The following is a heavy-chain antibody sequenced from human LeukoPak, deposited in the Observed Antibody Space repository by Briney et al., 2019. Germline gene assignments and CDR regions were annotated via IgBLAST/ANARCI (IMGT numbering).Heavy chain of an antibody. J-gene: IGHJ3*02. D-gene: IGHD3-22*01. V-gene: IGHV3-30*04. CDR3: ARDMPYYYDSSGYYYSVAFDI. Sequence: GGSLRLSCAASGFTFSSYAMHWVRQAPGKGLEWVAVISYDGSNKYYADSVKGRFTISRDNAKNSLYLQMNSLRAEDTVVYYCARDMPYYYDSSGYYYSVAFDIWGQGTMVTVSS. CDR2: ISYDGSNK. CDR1: GFTFSSYA.